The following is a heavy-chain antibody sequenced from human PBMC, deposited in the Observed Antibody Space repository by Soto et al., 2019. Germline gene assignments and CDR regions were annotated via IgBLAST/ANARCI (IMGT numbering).Heavy chain of an antibody. J-gene: IGHJ5*02. D-gene: IGHD2-15*01. CDR3: ARDKPVVAPINWSDP. Sequence: ASVKVSCKASGYTFTSYGISWVRQAPGQGLEWMGWISAYNGNTNYAQKLQGRVAMTTDTSTSTAYMELRSLRSDDTAVYYCARDKPVVAPINWSDPWGQGTLVTVSS. CDR2: ISAYNGNT. V-gene: IGHV1-18*04. CDR1: GYTFTSYG.